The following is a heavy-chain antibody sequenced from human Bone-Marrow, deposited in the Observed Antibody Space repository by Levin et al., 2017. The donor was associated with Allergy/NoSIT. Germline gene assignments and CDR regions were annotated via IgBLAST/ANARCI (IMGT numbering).Heavy chain of an antibody. J-gene: IGHJ3*01. CDR1: GFTFSDYA. V-gene: IGHV3-23*01. Sequence: PGGSLRLSCAASGFTFSDYAMTWVRQAPGKGLEWVSVITGGGFNTYYGDSVKGRFTVSRDNSKNTLYLEFNSLRAEDTAVEYCAKKQGGTSGFSFDVWGQGTMVTVSS. CDR2: ITGGGFNT. D-gene: IGHD1-1*01. CDR3: AKKQGGTSGFSFDV.